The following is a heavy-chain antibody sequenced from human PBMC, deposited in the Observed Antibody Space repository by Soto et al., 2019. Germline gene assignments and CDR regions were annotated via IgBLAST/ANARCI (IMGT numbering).Heavy chain of an antibody. Sequence: GVSLLLSSSASGCTFSSYAMHWVRPAPGKGLEWVAVISYDGSNKYYADSVKGRFTISRDNSKNTLYLQMNSLRAEDTAVYYCAKGLVSSSWYPHPTYDGMDVWGQGTTVTVSS. CDR3: AKGLVSSSWYPHPTYDGMDV. V-gene: IGHV3-30*18. CDR2: ISYDGSNK. D-gene: IGHD6-13*01. J-gene: IGHJ6*02. CDR1: GCTFSSYA.